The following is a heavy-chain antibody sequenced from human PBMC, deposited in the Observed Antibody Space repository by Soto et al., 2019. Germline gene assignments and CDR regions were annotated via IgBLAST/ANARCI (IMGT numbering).Heavy chain of an antibody. D-gene: IGHD3-9*01. Sequence: PGGSLRLSCAASGFTVSSNYMSWVRQAPGKGLEWVSVIYSGGSTYYADSVKGRFTISRDNSKNTLYLQMNSLRAEDTAVYYCARAQKVLRYFDWLFSGFDYWGQGTLVTVSS. CDR2: IYSGGST. V-gene: IGHV3-66*01. CDR3: ARAQKVLRYFDWLFSGFDY. J-gene: IGHJ4*02. CDR1: GFTVSSNY.